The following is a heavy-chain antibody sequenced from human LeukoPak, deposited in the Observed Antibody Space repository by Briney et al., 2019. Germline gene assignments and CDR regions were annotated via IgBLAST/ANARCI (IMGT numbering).Heavy chain of an antibody. CDR2: TRNKANRYST. CDR1: GFTFSDHH. V-gene: IGHV3-72*01. D-gene: IGHD1-26*01. CDR3: ARSPVGTTPFDY. J-gene: IGHJ4*02. Sequence: GGSLRLSCAASGFTFSDHHMDWVRQAAGKGLEWVGRTRNKANRYSTEYAASVKGRFTISRDDSKNSLYLQMNSLKTEDTAVYYCARSPVGTTPFDYWGQGTLVTVSS.